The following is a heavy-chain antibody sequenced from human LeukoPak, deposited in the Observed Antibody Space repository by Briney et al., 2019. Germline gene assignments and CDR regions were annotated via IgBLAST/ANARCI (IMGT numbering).Heavy chain of an antibody. CDR3: ARHGGAVAGSAYY. D-gene: IGHD6-19*01. CDR2: IYYSGST. CDR1: GGSISSSGNY. J-gene: IGHJ4*02. V-gene: IGHV4-39*01. Sequence: SETLSLTCSVSGGSISSSGNYWVWSRQPPGKGLEWIGSIYYSGSTYYNPSLKSRVTISVDTSKNQFSLKLSSVTAADTAVYYCARHGGAVAGSAYYWGQGILVTVSS.